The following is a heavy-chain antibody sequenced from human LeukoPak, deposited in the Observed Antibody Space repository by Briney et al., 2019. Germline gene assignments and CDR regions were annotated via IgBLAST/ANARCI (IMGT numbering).Heavy chain of an antibody. J-gene: IGHJ5*02. D-gene: IGHD1-26*01. CDR3: ASLLGAPPRTWFDP. CDR1: GGSISSYY. Sequence: PSETLSLTCTVSGGSISSYYWSWIRQPAGMGLEWIGRIYTSGSTNYNPSLKSRVTMSVDTSKNQFSLKLSSVTAADTAVYYCASLLGAPPRTWFDPWGQGTLVTVSS. V-gene: IGHV4-4*07. CDR2: IYTSGST.